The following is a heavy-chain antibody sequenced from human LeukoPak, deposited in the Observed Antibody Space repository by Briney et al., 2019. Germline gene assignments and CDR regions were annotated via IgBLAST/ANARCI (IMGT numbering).Heavy chain of an antibody. CDR3: ARISWYSSAQLDY. CDR1: GGSLSSYY. D-gene: IGHD6-19*01. J-gene: IGHJ4*02. V-gene: IGHV4-59*08. Sequence: SETLSLTCTVSGGSLSSYYWSWLRQPPGKGLEWIGYIYYSGSTNYNPSLKSRVTISVDTSKNQFSLKLSSVTAADTAVYYCARISWYSSAQLDYWGQGTLVTVSS. CDR2: IYYSGST.